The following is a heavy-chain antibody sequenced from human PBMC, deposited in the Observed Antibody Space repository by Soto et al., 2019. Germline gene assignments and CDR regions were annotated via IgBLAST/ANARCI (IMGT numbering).Heavy chain of an antibody. Sequence: QVQLVESGGGVVQPGRSLRLSCAASGFTFSSYGMHWVRQAPGKGLEWVAVISYDGSNKYYADSVKGRFTISRDNSKNTLYLQMNSWRAEDTAVYYCGKGYPLDDYYSSGYYYFDYWGQGTLVTVSS. CDR3: GKGYPLDDYYSSGYYYFDY. D-gene: IGHD3-22*01. V-gene: IGHV3-30*18. J-gene: IGHJ4*02. CDR1: GFTFSSYG. CDR2: ISYDGSNK.